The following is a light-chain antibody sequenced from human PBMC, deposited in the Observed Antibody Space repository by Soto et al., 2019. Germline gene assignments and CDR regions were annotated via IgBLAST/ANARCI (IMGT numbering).Light chain of an antibody. V-gene: IGKV3-15*01. Sequence: EIVMTQSPATLSVSPGEGATLSCRASQSVSSKLAWYQQKPGQAPRLLIYGASTRATGIPARFSGSGSGTEFMLIISSLQSEDSAVYCCQQYNRWRCTFGQGT. J-gene: IGKJ1*01. CDR2: GAS. CDR3: QQYNRWRCT. CDR1: QSVSSK.